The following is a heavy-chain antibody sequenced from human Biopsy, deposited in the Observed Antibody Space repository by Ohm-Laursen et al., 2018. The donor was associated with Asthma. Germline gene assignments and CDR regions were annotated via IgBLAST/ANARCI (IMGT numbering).Heavy chain of an antibody. CDR1: GVSISSDY. CDR2: IYYSGST. J-gene: IGHJ4*02. V-gene: IGHV4-59*01. D-gene: IGHD2-21*02. CDR3: ARGISRVTGLFDHFDS. Sequence: SETLSLTCTVSGVSISSDYRIWIPHPPGKGLECIGHIYYSGSTNYQPSLKSRVTISVDASKNQFPLKLRSVTAADAAVYYCARGISRVTGLFDHFDSWGQGTLVTVSS.